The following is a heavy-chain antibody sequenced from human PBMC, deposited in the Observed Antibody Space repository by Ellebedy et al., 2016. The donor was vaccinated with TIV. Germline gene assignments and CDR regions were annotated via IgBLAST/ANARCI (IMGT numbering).Heavy chain of an antibody. CDR1: GFTFRTYW. CDR2: INIDGSRT. D-gene: IGHD4-23*01. CDR3: ARVPGGNKNFDY. V-gene: IGHV3-74*01. J-gene: IGHJ4*02. Sequence: PGGSLRLSCAASGFTFRTYWMHWVRRAPGKGLVWVSRINIDGSRTTYADSVKGRFTISRDNAKNTLYLQMNSLRAEDTAVYYCARVPGGNKNFDYWGQGTLVTVSS.